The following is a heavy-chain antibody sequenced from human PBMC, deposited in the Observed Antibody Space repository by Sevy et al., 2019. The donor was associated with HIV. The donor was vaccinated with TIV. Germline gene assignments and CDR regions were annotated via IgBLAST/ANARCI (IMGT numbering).Heavy chain of an antibody. V-gene: IGHV3-7*03. Sequence: GGSLRLSCTASGFTFSDSWMHWVRQAPGKGLEWLANINQDGSVIYYDDSVKGRFTISRDNSRNSLFLQMSSLRAGDTATYYCARAIGKDGAYWGQGTLVTVSS. CDR1: GFTFSDSW. J-gene: IGHJ4*02. CDR2: INQDGSVI. CDR3: ARAIGKDGAY. D-gene: IGHD2-8*01.